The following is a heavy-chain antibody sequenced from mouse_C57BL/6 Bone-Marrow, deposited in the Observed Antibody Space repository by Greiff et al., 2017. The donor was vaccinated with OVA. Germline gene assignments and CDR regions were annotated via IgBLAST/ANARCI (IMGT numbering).Heavy chain of an antibody. CDR2: IDPSDSYT. Sequence: QVQLQQPGAELVMPGASVKLSCKASGYTFTSYWMHWVKQRPGQGLEWIGEIDPSDSYTNYNQKFKGKSTLTVDKSSSTAYMQLSSLTSEDSAVYYCARGRAWTGTTWFAYWGQGTLVTVSA. CDR3: ARGRAWTGTTWFAY. V-gene: IGHV1-69*01. CDR1: GYTFTSYW. J-gene: IGHJ3*01. D-gene: IGHD4-1*01.